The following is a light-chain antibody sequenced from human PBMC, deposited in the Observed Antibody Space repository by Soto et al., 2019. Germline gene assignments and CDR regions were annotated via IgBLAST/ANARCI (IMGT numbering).Light chain of an antibody. Sequence: QSVLTQPASVSGSPGQSITISCTGTSSDVGRYNYVSWYQQHPGKAPKLMIYEVSNRPSGVSNRFSGSKSGNTASLTISGLQAEDEADYYCSSYTSSSTPDNYVFGTGTKVTVL. CDR2: EVS. V-gene: IGLV2-14*01. CDR1: SSDVGRYNY. J-gene: IGLJ1*01. CDR3: SSYTSSSTPDNYV.